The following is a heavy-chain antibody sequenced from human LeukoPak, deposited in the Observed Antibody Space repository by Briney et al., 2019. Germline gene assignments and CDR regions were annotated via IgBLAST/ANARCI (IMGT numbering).Heavy chain of an antibody. D-gene: IGHD2-15*01. V-gene: IGHV4-59*12. J-gene: IGHJ4*02. CDR3: ARDRTGYCSGGSCPYFDY. CDR2: IYYSGST. Sequence: PSETLSLTCTVSGGSISNYYWSWIRQPPGKGLEWIGYIYYSGSTNYNPSLKSRVTISVDTSKNQFSLKLSSVTAADTAVYYCARDRTGYCSGGSCPYFDYWGQGTLVTVSS. CDR1: GGSISNYY.